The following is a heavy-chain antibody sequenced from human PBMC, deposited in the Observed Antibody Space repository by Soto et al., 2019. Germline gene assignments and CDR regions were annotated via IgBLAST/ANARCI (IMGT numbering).Heavy chain of an antibody. CDR3: AREYCISSSCYVPKYYYSMDV. CDR1: GYTFTSYG. J-gene: IGHJ6*01. D-gene: IGHD2-2*01. CDR2: ISAYNGNT. V-gene: IGHV1-18*01. Sequence: QVQLVQSGAEVKKPGASVKVSCKGSGYTFTSYGISWVRQAPGQGLEWMGWISAYNGNTNYAHKLQGRVTLTTDTSTSTAYMELSSLRSDDTAVYYCAREYCISSSCYVPKYYYSMDVWGQGTTVTVSS.